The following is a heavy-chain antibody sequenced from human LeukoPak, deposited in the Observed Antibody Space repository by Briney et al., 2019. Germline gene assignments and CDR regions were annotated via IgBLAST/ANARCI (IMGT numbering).Heavy chain of an antibody. D-gene: IGHD6-19*01. V-gene: IGHV4-61*01. J-gene: IGHJ6*03. CDR3: ARVRYSSGWYSYYYYYMDV. CDR1: GGSISSSSYY. Sequence: SETLSLTCTVSGGSISSSSYYWSWIREPPGKGLEWIGYIYYSGSTNYNPSLKSRVTISVDTSKNQFSLKLSSVTAADTAVYYCARVRYSSGWYSYYYYYMDVWGKGTTVTISS. CDR2: IYYSGST.